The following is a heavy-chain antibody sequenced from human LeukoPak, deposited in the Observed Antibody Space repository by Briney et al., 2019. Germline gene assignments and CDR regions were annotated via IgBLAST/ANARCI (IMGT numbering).Heavy chain of an antibody. D-gene: IGHD3-9*01. Sequence: GVSVKVSCKASGYTFTGYYMHWVRQAPGQGLEWMGWINPNSGGTNYAQKFQGRVTMTRDTSISTAYMQLSRLRSDDTAVYYCARVTGRHFDWLPYFDYWGQGTLATVSS. CDR2: INPNSGGT. CDR3: ARVTGRHFDWLPYFDY. V-gene: IGHV1-2*02. CDR1: GYTFTGYY. J-gene: IGHJ4*02.